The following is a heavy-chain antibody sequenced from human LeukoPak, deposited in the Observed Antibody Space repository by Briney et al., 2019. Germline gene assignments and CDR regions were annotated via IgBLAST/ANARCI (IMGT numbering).Heavy chain of an antibody. CDR3: ARAMTYDSTGYYFDY. Sequence: GGSLRLSCAASGFTFDDYAMHWVRQAPGKGLEWVSGISWNSGSIGYADSVKGRFTISRDNAKNTLYLQMNNLRAEDTAVYYCARAMTYDSTGYYFDYWGQGTLVTVSS. V-gene: IGHV3-9*01. D-gene: IGHD3-22*01. J-gene: IGHJ4*02. CDR1: GFTFDDYA. CDR2: ISWNSGSI.